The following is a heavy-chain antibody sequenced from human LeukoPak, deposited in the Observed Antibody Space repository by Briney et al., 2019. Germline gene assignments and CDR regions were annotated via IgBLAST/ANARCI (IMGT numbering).Heavy chain of an antibody. V-gene: IGHV4-59*01. J-gene: IGHJ1*01. CDR2: IHYTGST. CDR1: GDSISSYY. CDR3: ARSRGNLYFQH. D-gene: IGHD6-25*01. Sequence: PSETLSLTCTVSGDSISSYYWSWIRQSPEKGLEWIGYIHYTGSTYYNPSLRSRVTISVDTSKNQFSLRLISVTAADTGMYYCARSRGNLYFQHWGQGTLVTVSS.